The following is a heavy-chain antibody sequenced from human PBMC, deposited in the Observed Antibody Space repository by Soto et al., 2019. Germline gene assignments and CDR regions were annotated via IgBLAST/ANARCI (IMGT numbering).Heavy chain of an antibody. Sequence: QLQLQESGPGLVKPSETLSLTCNVSGGSISDTSYYWGWIRQPPGKGLEWIGTIYFNGNTFYNPSLKSRLTISVDTSKNQFSLRLTSVTAADTAVYYCARQGSYWGQGTLVAVSS. CDR3: ARQGSY. V-gene: IGHV4-39*01. J-gene: IGHJ4*02. CDR2: IYFNGNT. CDR1: GGSISDTSYY.